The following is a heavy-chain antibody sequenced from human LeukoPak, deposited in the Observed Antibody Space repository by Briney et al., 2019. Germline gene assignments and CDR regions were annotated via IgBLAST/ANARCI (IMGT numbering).Heavy chain of an antibody. CDR3: ARGWRYCSSTSCYEYYFDY. Sequence: ASVKVSCKASGYTFTSYDINWVRQATGQGLEWMGWMNPNSGNTGYAQKFQGRVTITRNTSISTAYMELSSLRSEDTAVYYCARGWRYCSSTSCYEYYFDYWGQGTLVTVSS. D-gene: IGHD2-2*01. J-gene: IGHJ4*02. CDR2: MNPNSGNT. V-gene: IGHV1-8*03. CDR1: GYTFTSYD.